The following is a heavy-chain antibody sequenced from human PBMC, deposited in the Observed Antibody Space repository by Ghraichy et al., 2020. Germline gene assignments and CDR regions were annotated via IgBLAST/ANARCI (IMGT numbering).Heavy chain of an antibody. D-gene: IGHD6-19*01. Sequence: SETLSLTCTVSGGSISSSSYYWGWIRQPPGKGLEWIGSIYYSGSTYYNPSLKSRVTISVDTSKNQFSLKLSSVTAADTAVYYCARRAIAVAGNWADYYYGMDVWGQGTTVTVSS. CDR3: ARRAIAVAGNWADYYYGMDV. CDR2: IYYSGST. V-gene: IGHV4-39*01. J-gene: IGHJ6*02. CDR1: GGSISSSSYY.